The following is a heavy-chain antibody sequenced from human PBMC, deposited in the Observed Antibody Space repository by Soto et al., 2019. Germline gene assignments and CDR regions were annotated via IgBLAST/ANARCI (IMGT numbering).Heavy chain of an antibody. J-gene: IGHJ2*01. V-gene: IGHV3-7*01. D-gene: IGHD1-26*01. Sequence: GGSLRLSCAASGFTFSNYWMSWVRQAPGKGLEWVANIKQDGSEKNYKDSAKGRLTISRDNAKNSLSLQMNSLRAEDTAVYYCARRATTSAGYFDLWGRGTLVTVSS. CDR1: GFTFSNYW. CDR2: IKQDGSEK. CDR3: ARRATTSAGYFDL.